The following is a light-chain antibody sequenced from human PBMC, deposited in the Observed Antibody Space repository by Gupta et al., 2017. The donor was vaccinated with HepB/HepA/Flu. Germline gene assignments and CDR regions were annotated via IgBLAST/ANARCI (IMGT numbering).Light chain of an antibody. CDR2: VAS. CDR3: QQYNNWRIT. CDR1: QSLSTN. J-gene: IGKJ5*01. Sequence: EIMMTQSPATLSVSPGERATLSCRASQSLSTNLSWYQQKPGKAPRLLIYVASTRPTGIPARFSGSGSGTEFSLTISSLQSEDFAVYYCQQYNNWRITFGEGTRLEIK. V-gene: IGKV3-15*01.